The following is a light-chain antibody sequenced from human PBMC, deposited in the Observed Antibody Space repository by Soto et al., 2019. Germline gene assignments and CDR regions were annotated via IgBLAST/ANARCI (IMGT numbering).Light chain of an antibody. CDR2: EVT. CDR3: SSYTTNSPPVV. V-gene: IGLV2-14*01. Sequence: ARTQPASVSGSPGQSITISCTGTSGDIGSYTYVSWYQQYPGKAPKLLISEVTNRPSGVSNRFSGSKSGNTASLTISGLQAEDEAHYYCSSYTTNSPPVVFGGGTKVTVL. CDR1: SGDIGSYTY. J-gene: IGLJ2*01.